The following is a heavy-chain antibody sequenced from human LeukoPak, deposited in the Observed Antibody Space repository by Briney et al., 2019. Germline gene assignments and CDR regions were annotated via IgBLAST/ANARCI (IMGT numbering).Heavy chain of an antibody. V-gene: IGHV4-59*01. CDR2: IYYSGST. CDR1: GGSISSYY. Sequence: PSETLSLTCTVSGGSISSYYWSWIRQPPGKGLEWIGYIYYSGSTNYNPSLKSRVTISVDTSKNQFSLKLSSVTAADTAVYYCARYQYDYVWGSYRYEGSAGVFDYWGQGTLVTVSS. CDR3: ARYQYDYVWGSYRYEGSAGVFDY. J-gene: IGHJ4*02. D-gene: IGHD3-16*02.